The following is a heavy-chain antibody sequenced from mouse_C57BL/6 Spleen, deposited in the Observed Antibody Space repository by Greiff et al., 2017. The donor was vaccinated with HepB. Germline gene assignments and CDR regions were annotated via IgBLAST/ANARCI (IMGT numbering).Heavy chain of an antibody. D-gene: IGHD4-1*02. Sequence: QVQLQQPGTELVKPGASVKLSCKASGYTFTSYWMHWVKQRPGQGLEWIGNINPSNGGTNYNEKFKSKATLTVDRSSSTAYMQLSSLTSEDSAVYDCARSGNWYYVDYWGRGTTHTVSS. J-gene: IGHJ2*01. CDR3: ARSGNWYYVDY. V-gene: IGHV1-53*01. CDR2: INPSNGGT. CDR1: GYTFTSYW.